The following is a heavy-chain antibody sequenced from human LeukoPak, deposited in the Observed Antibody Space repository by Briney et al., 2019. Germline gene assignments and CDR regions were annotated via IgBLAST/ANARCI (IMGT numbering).Heavy chain of an antibody. Sequence: EGSLRLSCAASGFTFNNYAMSWVRQAPGKGLEWVSAISGSGGSTYYADSVKGRFTISRDNSKNTLYLQMNSLRAEDTAVYYCAKQYCSSTSCYGYFDYWGQGTLSPSPQ. D-gene: IGHD2-2*01. J-gene: IGHJ4*02. CDR2: ISGSGGST. CDR3: AKQYCSSTSCYGYFDY. CDR1: GFTFNNYA. V-gene: IGHV3-23*01.